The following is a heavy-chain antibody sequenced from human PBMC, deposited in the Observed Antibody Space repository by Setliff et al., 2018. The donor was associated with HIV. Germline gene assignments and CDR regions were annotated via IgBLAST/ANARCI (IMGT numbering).Heavy chain of an antibody. CDR1: GFTFSNSG. J-gene: IGHJ4*02. Sequence: PGGSLRXSCAASGFTFSNSGIHWVRQAPGKGLEWVAFIRYDGIIEHYRDSVRGRFTISRDNSMNTVYLQMNSLRAEDTAVYYCGKDRTDVAATIANYWGQGTLVTVSS. CDR3: GKDRTDVAATIANY. D-gene: IGHD5-12*01. CDR2: IRYDGIIE. V-gene: IGHV3-30*02.